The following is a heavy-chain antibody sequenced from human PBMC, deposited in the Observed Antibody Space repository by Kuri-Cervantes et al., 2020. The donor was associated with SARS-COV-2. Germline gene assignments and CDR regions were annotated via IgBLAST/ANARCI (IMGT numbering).Heavy chain of an antibody. J-gene: IGHJ4*02. CDR1: GITFSSYA. D-gene: IGHD3-10*01. Sequence: SCAASGITFSSYAMSWVRQAPGKGLEWVSATTDDGGSTYHADSVKGRFTISRDNSKTTLFLQMNSLRAEETAVYHCVKGSAASRPYYFDSWGQGTLVTVSS. CDR3: VKGSAASRPYYFDS. V-gene: IGHV3-23*01. CDR2: TTDDGGST.